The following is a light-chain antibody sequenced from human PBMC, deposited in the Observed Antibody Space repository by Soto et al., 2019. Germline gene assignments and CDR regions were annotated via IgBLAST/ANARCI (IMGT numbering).Light chain of an antibody. Sequence: DTQMTQSPSTLPASVGDRVTITCRASQNINNWLGWYQQKPGKVPKLLIYKASNLERGVPSRFSGSGSGTEFTLTISSLQPDDFATYYCQQFHLYSTFGQGTKVDIK. CDR3: QQFHLYST. J-gene: IGKJ1*01. V-gene: IGKV1-5*03. CDR2: KAS. CDR1: QNINNW.